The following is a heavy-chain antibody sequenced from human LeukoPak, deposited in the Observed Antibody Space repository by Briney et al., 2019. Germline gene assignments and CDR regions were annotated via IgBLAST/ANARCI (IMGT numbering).Heavy chain of an antibody. CDR2: IQHDGRNK. CDR3: ARDHYYYMDV. CDR1: GFTFSVYG. J-gene: IGHJ6*03. Sequence: GGSLRLSCAASGFTFSVYGMYWVRQAPGKGLEWVAYIQHDGRNKYYADSVKGRFTISRDNAKNSLYLQMNSLRAEDTAVYYCARDHYYYMDVWGKGTTVTVSS. V-gene: IGHV3-30*02.